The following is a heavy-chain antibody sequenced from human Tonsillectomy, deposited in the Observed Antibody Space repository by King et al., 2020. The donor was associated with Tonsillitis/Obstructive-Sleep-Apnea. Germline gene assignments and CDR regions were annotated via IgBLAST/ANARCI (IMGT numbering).Heavy chain of an antibody. CDR1: GGSISGLNW. Sequence: QLQESGPGLVKPSGTLSLTCAVFGGSISGLNWWSWVRQPPGRGLEWIGEIYHSGSTNYNPTLQSRVPISVDKSRNQFSLKMTSVTAADTAVYYCARDLGYCTSATCSAPWGQGILVTVSS. D-gene: IGHD2-8*02. CDR3: ARDLGYCTSATCSAP. CDR2: IYHSGST. J-gene: IGHJ5*02. V-gene: IGHV4-4*02.